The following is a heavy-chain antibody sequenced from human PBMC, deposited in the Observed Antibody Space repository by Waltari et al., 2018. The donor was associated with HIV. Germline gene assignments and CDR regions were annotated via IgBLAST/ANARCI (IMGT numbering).Heavy chain of an antibody. CDR2: INVNSGGT. D-gene: IGHD3-22*01. Sequence: QVHLVQSGAEVKKPGDSVRVSCATSGYTFTAYYLPWLRQAPGQGLEWMGWINVNSGGTRYAQKFQDRVTVTRDTSINTTYLELRSLRSDDTAEYFCAREYYYDSGAYSNWFDPWGQGTLVTVSS. V-gene: IGHV1-2*02. CDR3: AREYYYDSGAYSNWFDP. J-gene: IGHJ5*02. CDR1: GYTFTAYY.